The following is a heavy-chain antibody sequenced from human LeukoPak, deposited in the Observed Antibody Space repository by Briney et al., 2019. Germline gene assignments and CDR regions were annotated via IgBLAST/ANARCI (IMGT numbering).Heavy chain of an antibody. CDR1: GGSISGSSYY. D-gene: IGHD1-14*01. V-gene: IGHV4-39*01. Sequence: PSETLSLTCTVSGGSISGSSYYWGWIRQPPGKGLEWIGSIYYSGSTYYNPSLKSRVTISVDTSKNQFSLKLSSVTAADTAVYYCARQVTTRPFGYWGQGTLVTVSS. CDR2: IYYSGST. CDR3: ARQVTTRPFGY. J-gene: IGHJ4*02.